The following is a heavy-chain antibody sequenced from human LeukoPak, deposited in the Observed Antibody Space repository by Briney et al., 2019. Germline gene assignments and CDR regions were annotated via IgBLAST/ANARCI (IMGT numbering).Heavy chain of an antibody. J-gene: IGHJ6*03. CDR1: GGSISSHY. CDR3: ARGYGDYRKYYYYMDV. CDR2: IYYSGST. D-gene: IGHD4-17*01. V-gene: IGHV4-59*11. Sequence: SGTLSLTCTVSGGSISSHYWSWIRQPPGKGLEWIGYIYYSGSTNYNPSLKSRVTISVDTSKNQFSLKLSSVTAADTAVYYCARGYGDYRKYYYYMDVWGKGTTVTVSS.